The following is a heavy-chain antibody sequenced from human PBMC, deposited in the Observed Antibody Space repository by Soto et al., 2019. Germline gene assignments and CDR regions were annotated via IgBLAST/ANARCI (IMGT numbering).Heavy chain of an antibody. J-gene: IGHJ4*02. V-gene: IGHV3-23*01. Sequence: GGSLRLSCSASGFTFSSYAMTWARQAPGKGLEWVSAISVSGGTTYYADSVKGRFTISRDNSKNTLYLQMNSLRAEDTAVYYCARVPDTSMVAGYWGQGTLVTVSS. CDR3: ARVPDTSMVAGY. D-gene: IGHD5-18*01. CDR2: ISVSGGTT. CDR1: GFTFSSYA.